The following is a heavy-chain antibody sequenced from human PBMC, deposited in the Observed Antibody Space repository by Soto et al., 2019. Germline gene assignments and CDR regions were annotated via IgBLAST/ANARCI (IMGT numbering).Heavy chain of an antibody. Sequence: EVQLLESGGGXVQPGXSXXXXXXXXXXXXXXXXMXWXRQAPGKGLEWVSGIRDNGGRTYYAASVKGRFTISRDNSKNTLYLQMNSLRPEDTAIYYCAKDHHTTIPVATDYWGQATLVTVSS. D-gene: IGHD6-19*01. CDR1: XXXXXXXX. J-gene: IGHJ4*02. CDR3: AKDHHTTIPVATDY. CDR2: IRDNGGRT. V-gene: IGHV3-23*01.